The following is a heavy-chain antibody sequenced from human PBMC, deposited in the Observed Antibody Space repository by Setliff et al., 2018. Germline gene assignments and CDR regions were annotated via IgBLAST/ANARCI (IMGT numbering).Heavy chain of an antibody. J-gene: IGHJ3*02. D-gene: IGHD6-19*01. CDR2: INANTGGT. CDR1: GYIFTNYY. V-gene: IGHV1-2*02. CDR3: ARVGGYASAWYGIEAFDI. Sequence: ASVKVSCKTSGYIFTNYYIHWVRQAPGQGLEWMGWINANTGGTREVQKFQGRVTMTRDTSIDTAYMEVNRLTYDDTAVYYCARVGGYASAWYGIEAFDIWGQGTKVTVSS.